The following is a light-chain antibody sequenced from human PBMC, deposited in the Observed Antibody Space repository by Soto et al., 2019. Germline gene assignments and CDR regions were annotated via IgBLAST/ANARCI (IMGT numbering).Light chain of an antibody. CDR1: QSVSSY. J-gene: IGKJ5*01. CDR2: DAS. V-gene: IGKV3-11*01. CDR3: QQRSNWPIT. Sequence: EMVLTQSPATLSLYPGERATISCRASQSVSSYLAWYQQKPGQAPRLLIYDASNRATGIPARFSGSGSGTDFTLTISSLEPEDFALYYCQQRSNWPITFGQGTRLEIK.